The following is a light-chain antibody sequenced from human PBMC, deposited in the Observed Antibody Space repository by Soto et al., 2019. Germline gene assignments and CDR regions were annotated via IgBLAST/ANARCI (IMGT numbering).Light chain of an antibody. V-gene: IGLV2-14*01. J-gene: IGLJ2*01. CDR3: SSYTSSSTVV. CDR2: EVS. CDR1: SSDVGGYNY. Sequence: QSVLTHPASVSGSPGQAITISCTGTSSDVGGYNYVSWYQQQPGKAPKLMIYEVSNRPSGVSNRFSGSKSGNTASLTISGLQAEDEADYYCSSYTSSSTVVFGGGTKLTVL.